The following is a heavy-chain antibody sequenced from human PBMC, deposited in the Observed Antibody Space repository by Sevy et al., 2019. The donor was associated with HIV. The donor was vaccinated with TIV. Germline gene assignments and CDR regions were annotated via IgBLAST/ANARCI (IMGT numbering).Heavy chain of an antibody. CDR1: GFTFSSYA. Sequence: GGSLRLSCAASGFTFSSYAMSWVRQAPGKGLEWVSAIGGSGGSTYYADSVKGRFTISRANSKNTLYLQMNSLRAEDTAVDNGAKDEKYSGYDWELDYLGQGTLVTVSS. J-gene: IGHJ4*02. CDR3: AKDEKYSGYDWELDY. D-gene: IGHD5-12*01. V-gene: IGHV3-23*01. CDR2: IGGSGGST.